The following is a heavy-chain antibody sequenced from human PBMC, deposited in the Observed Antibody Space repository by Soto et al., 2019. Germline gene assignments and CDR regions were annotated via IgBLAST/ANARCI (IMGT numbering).Heavy chain of an antibody. CDR1: GGSISSYY. V-gene: IGHV4-59*01. CDR2: IYYSGSP. CDR3: AGGRDDYTGWYFDL. D-gene: IGHD4-4*01. J-gene: IGHJ2*01. Sequence: SETLSLTCTVSGGSISSYYWSWIRQPPGKGLEWIGYIYYSGSPNYSPSLESRVTISEDTSKNQFSLKLSSVTAADTAIYYCAGGRDDYTGWYFDLWGRGTLVTVSS.